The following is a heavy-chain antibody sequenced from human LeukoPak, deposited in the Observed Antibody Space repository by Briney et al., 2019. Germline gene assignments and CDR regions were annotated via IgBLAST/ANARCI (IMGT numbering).Heavy chain of an antibody. D-gene: IGHD3-3*01. Sequence: ASVKVSCKASGYTFTSYDINWVRQATGQGLEWMGWMNPNSGNTGYAQKFQGRVTITRNTSISTAYMELSSLRSEDTAVYYCARGHYDFWSGSISGGYMDVWGKGTTVTVSS. CDR2: MNPNSGNT. CDR1: GYTFTSYD. J-gene: IGHJ6*03. V-gene: IGHV1-8*03. CDR3: ARGHYDFWSGSISGGYMDV.